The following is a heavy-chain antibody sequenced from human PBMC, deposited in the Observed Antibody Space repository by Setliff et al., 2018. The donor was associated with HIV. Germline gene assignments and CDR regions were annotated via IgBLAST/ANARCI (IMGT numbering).Heavy chain of an antibody. J-gene: IGHJ4*02. CDR1: GGSISNYY. V-gene: IGHV4-59*08. D-gene: IGHD6-13*01. Sequence: SETLSLTCTVSGGSISNYYWSWIRQPPGKGLEWIAYIYYSGSTNYNPSLKSRVTISVDTSKNQFSLSPRPVTAADTAMYYCARSPAAEGYWGQGTLVTVSS. CDR2: IYYSGST. CDR3: ARSPAAEGY.